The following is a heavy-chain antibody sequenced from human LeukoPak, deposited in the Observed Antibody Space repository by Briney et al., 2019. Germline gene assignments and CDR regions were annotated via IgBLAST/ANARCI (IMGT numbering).Heavy chain of an antibody. J-gene: IGHJ4*02. CDR3: ARVGESGYSSSWYFPNFDY. D-gene: IGHD6-13*01. CDR1: GGTFSSYA. CDR2: IIPIFGTA. Sequence: SVKVSCKASGGTFSSYAISWVRQAPGQGLEWMGGIIPIFGTANYAQKFQGRVTITADESTSTAYMELSGLRSEDAAVYYCARVGESGYSSSWYFPNFDYWGQGTLVTVSS. V-gene: IGHV1-69*13.